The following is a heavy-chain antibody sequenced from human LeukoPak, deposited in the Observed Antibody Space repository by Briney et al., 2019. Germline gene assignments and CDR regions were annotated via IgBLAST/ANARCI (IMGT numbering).Heavy chain of an antibody. D-gene: IGHD6-13*01. J-gene: IGHJ4*02. CDR3: ARGPPSSSWFPTPFFDY. CDR1: GFTFSSYG. Sequence: GGSLRLSCAASGFTFSSYGMHWVRQAPGKGLEWVAVIWYDGSNKYYADSVKGRFTISRDNSKNTLYLQMNSLRSEDTAVYYCARGPPSSSWFPTPFFDYWGQGTLVTVSS. V-gene: IGHV3-33*01. CDR2: IWYDGSNK.